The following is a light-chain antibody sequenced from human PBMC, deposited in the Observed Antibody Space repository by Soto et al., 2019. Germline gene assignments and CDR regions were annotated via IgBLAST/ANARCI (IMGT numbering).Light chain of an antibody. CDR2: DVT. CDR3: VSYTSSSTWV. J-gene: IGLJ3*02. Sequence: QSALAPPASVSGSRGQSITISCTGTSSDIGSYNYVSWYQQHPGKVPKLMIYDVTDRPSGVSNRFSGSKSGNTASLTISGLQGEDEADYYCVSYTSSSTWVFGGGTKLTVL. V-gene: IGLV2-14*01. CDR1: SSDIGSYNY.